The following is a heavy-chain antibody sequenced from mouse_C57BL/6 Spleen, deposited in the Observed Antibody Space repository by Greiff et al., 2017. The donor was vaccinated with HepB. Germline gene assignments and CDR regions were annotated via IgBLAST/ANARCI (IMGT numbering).Heavy chain of an antibody. CDR1: GYAFSSSW. J-gene: IGHJ4*01. Sequence: VQLQQSGPELVKPGASVKISCKASGYAFSSSWMNWVKQRPGKGLEWIGRIYPGDGDTNYNGKFKGKATLTADKSSSTAYMHLSSLTSEDSAVYVCAGSYSQGDMDYWGQGTSVTVSS. CDR2: IYPGDGDT. D-gene: IGHD1-1*01. CDR3: AGSYSQGDMDY. V-gene: IGHV1-82*01.